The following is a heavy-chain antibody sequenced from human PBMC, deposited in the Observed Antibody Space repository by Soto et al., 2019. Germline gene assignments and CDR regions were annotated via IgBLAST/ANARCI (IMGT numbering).Heavy chain of an antibody. Sequence: GGSLRLSCAASGFTFSSYAMHWVRQAPGKGLEWVAVISYDGSNKYYADSVKGRFTISKDNSKNTLYLQMNSLRAEDTAVYSCARGNYSNCASHSDGWGQGTTVTVSS. J-gene: IGHJ6*02. V-gene: IGHV3-30-3*01. CDR3: ARGNYSNCASHSDG. CDR2: ISYDGSNK. D-gene: IGHD4-4*01. CDR1: GFTFSSYA.